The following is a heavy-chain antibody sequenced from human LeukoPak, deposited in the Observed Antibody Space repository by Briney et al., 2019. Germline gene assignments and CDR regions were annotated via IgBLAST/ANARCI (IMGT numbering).Heavy chain of an antibody. CDR2: IKSDGSEK. J-gene: IGHJ4*02. V-gene: IGHV3-7*01. CDR1: GMTFSSHW. CDR3: ARYCTFRTCSGTKFDS. D-gene: IGHD1-1*01. Sequence: GGSLRLSCAASGMTFSSHWMSWVRQAPGKGLGWVANIKSDGSEKYYLDSVKGRFTISRDNAKNSLYLQMNSLRAEDSAVYYCARYCTFRTCSGTKFDSWGQGTLVSVSS.